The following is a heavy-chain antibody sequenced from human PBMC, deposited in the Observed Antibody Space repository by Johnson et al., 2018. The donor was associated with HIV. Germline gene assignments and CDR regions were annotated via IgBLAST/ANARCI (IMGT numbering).Heavy chain of an antibody. J-gene: IGHJ3*02. V-gene: IGHV3-53*01. CDR3: SKNSRITYDARSAFDI. Sequence: EVQLVESGGGLIQPGGSLRLSCAASGFTVSSNYMSWVRQAPGKGLEWVSVIYSGGSTYYADSVKGRFTISRDNSKNTLYLQMNSLRAEDTAVYYCSKNSRITYDARSAFDIWGQGTMVTVSS. CDR2: IYSGGST. D-gene: IGHD3-3*01. CDR1: GFTVSSNY.